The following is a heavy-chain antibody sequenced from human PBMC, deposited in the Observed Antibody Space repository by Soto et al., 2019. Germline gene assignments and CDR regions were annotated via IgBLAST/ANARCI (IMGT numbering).Heavy chain of an antibody. CDR3: AKRGMGGGSPYYYYYMDV. V-gene: IGHV3-23*01. CDR2: ISGSGGST. Sequence: GGSLRLSCAASGFTFSSYAMSWVRQAPGKGLEWVSAISGSGGSTYYAGSVKGRFTISRDNSKNTLYLQMNSLRAGDTAVYYCAKRGMGGGSPYYYYYMDVWGKGTTVTVSS. D-gene: IGHD1-26*01. CDR1: GFTFSSYA. J-gene: IGHJ6*03.